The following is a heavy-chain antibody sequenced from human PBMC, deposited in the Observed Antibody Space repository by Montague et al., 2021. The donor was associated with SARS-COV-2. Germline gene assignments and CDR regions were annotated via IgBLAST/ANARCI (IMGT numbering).Heavy chain of an antibody. CDR3: ARGASDWLLWGYGMDV. CDR1: GFTFSSYE. V-gene: IGHV3-48*03. D-gene: IGHD3/OR15-3a*01. CDR2: ISSGSTI. J-gene: IGHJ6*02. Sequence: SLRLSCAASGFTFSSYEMNWVRQAPGKGLEWVSYISSGSTIYYADSVKGRFTISRDNAKNSLYLQMNSLRVEDTAVYYCARGASDWLLWGYGMDVWGQGTRVTVSS.